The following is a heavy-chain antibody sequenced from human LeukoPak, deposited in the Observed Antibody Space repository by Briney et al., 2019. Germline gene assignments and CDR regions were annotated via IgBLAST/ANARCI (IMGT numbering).Heavy chain of an antibody. CDR2: IGYDGGNI. D-gene: IGHD3-10*01. CDR1: GFTFSNYG. J-gene: IGHJ4*02. V-gene: IGHV3-30*02. Sequence: GGSLRLSCAAAGFTFSNYGMHWVRQAPGKGLEWVAFIGYDGGNIYYAASVTGRFTISRDNSKNTLYLQMNSLRAEDTAVYYCARGLTMVRGVYNYWGQGTLVTVSS. CDR3: ARGLTMVRGVYNY.